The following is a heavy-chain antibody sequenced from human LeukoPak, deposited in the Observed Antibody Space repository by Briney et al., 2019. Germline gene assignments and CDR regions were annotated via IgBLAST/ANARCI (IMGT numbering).Heavy chain of an antibody. Sequence: GRSLRLSCAASGFTFSSYGMHWVRQAPGKGLEWVAVIPYDGSNKYYADSVKGRFTISRDNSKNTLYLQMNSLRAEDTAVYYCAKGSYDDVWGSYRPYYFDYWGQGTLVTVSS. J-gene: IGHJ4*02. CDR1: GFTFSSYG. CDR3: AKGSYDDVWGSYRPYYFDY. D-gene: IGHD3-16*02. V-gene: IGHV3-30*18. CDR2: IPYDGSNK.